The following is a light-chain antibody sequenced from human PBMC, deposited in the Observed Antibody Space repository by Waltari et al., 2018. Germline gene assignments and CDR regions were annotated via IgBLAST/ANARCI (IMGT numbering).Light chain of an antibody. CDR3: QQYNTWPPLT. V-gene: IGKV3-15*01. CDR2: GAS. J-gene: IGKJ4*01. CDR1: QNVDTN. Sequence: EIVMTQSPATLSLSPGESATLSCKASQNVDTNLAWYQQKPGQAPRLLLSGASARATGVPSRFRGSGSGTEFTLTISSLQSDDFAVYYCQQYNTWPPLTFGGGTRVDIK.